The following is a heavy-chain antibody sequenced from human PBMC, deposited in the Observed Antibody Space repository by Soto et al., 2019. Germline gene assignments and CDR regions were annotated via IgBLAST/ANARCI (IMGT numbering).Heavy chain of an antibody. J-gene: IGHJ1*01. V-gene: IGHV1-69*01. Sequence: QVHLVQSGGEVKKPGSSVKVSCTAFGGTFNTYGISWVRQAPRQGLEWMGRIIPVFGRPNYAQRFQGRVTITAAQSTSTPYMLLSTPTSGDTALYTAARDRFLYGYF. CDR3: ARDRFLYGYF. CDR1: GGTFNTYG. CDR2: IIPVFGRP. D-gene: IGHD3-10*01.